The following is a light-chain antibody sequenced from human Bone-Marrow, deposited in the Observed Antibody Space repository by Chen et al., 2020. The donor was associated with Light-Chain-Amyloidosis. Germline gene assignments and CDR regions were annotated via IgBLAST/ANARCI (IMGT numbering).Light chain of an antibody. CDR2: GSS. CDR1: HTISSNY. V-gene: IGKV3-20*01. Sequence: EIVLTQSPGTLSLSPGEGANLSCRSSHTISSNYLTWYQQDFGQAPRLLIYGSSSRATGIPDRLTGNGYGTDFTLTINRMEPEDFAMYYCQQCGTSPLTCGGGTKVEIK. J-gene: IGKJ4*01. CDR3: QQCGTSPLT.